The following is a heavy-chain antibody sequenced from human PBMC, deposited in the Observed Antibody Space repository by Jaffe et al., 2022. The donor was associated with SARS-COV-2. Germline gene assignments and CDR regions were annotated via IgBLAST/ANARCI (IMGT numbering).Heavy chain of an antibody. CDR1: GFTFSDYY. CDR2: ISSSGSTI. V-gene: IGHV3-11*01. D-gene: IGHD6-6*01. J-gene: IGHJ6*02. CDR3: ARDESEYSSSSRRGVYYYYGMDV. Sequence: QVQLVESGGGLVKPGGSLRLSCAASGFTFSDYYMSWIRQAPGKGLEWVSYISSSGSTIYYADSVKGRFTISRDNAKNSLYLQMNSLRAEDTAVYYCARDESEYSSSSRRGVYYYYGMDVWGQGTTVTVSS.